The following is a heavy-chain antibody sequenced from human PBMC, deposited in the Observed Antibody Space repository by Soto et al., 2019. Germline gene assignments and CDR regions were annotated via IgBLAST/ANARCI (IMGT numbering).Heavy chain of an antibody. D-gene: IGHD3-22*01. CDR3: ATDYDSSGSMSFDY. Sequence: ASVKVSCKVSGYTLTELSMHWVRQAPGKGLEWMGGFDPEDGETIYAQKFQGRATMTEDTSTDTAYMELSSLRSEDTAVYYCATDYDSSGSMSFDYWGQGTLVAVSS. CDR1: GYTLTELS. J-gene: IGHJ4*02. V-gene: IGHV1-24*01. CDR2: FDPEDGET.